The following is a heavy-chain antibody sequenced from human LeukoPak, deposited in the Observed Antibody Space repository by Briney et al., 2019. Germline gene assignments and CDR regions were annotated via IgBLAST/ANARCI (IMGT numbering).Heavy chain of an antibody. CDR3: VREGRVSGYDFDY. Sequence: PGRSLRLSCAASGFTFSSYAMHWVRQAPGKGLVWVSRINSDGSSTTYADSVKGRFTISRDNAKNTLYLQMNSLRAEDTAVYFCVREGRVSGYDFDYWGQGTLVTVSS. V-gene: IGHV3-74*01. J-gene: IGHJ4*02. D-gene: IGHD5-12*01. CDR2: INSDGSST. CDR1: GFTFSSYA.